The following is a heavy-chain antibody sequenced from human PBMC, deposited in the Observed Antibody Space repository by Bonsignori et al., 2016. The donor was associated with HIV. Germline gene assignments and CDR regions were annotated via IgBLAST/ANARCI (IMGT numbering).Heavy chain of an antibody. D-gene: IGHD3-10*01. CDR3: VLGVSSGTYWNEDAFDI. Sequence: GGSLRLSCVTSGFTFKDYALSWVRQFPGKGLEWVSIVLSDAGAKYYADSVKGRFTISRDTSTSTVFLQMDNLGAEDTAIYYCVLGVSSGTYWNEDAFDIWGQGTMVTVSS. CDR2: VLSDAGAK. CDR1: GFTFKDYA. V-gene: IGHV3-23*03. J-gene: IGHJ3*02.